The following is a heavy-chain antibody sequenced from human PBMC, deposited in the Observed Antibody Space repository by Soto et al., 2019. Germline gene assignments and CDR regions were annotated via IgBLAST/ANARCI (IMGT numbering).Heavy chain of an antibody. CDR1: GFTFSSYG. Sequence: QVQLVESGGGVVQPGRSLRLSCAASGFTFSSYGMHWVRQAPGKGLEWVAVISYDGSNKYYADSVKGRFTISRDNSKNTLYLQMNSLRAEDRAVYYCAKDLDTAMVSPPSWGHGTLVTV. V-gene: IGHV3-30*18. CDR2: ISYDGSNK. D-gene: IGHD5-18*01. J-gene: IGHJ5*01. CDR3: AKDLDTAMVSPPS.